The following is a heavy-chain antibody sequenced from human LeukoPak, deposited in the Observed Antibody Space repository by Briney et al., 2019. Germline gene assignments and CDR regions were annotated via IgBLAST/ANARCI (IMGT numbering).Heavy chain of an antibody. J-gene: IGHJ4*02. CDR3: ARDSARDGYNRPRSPIDY. CDR2: ISYDGSNK. Sequence: RTGGSLRLSCAASGFTFSSYGMHWVRQAPGKGLEWVAVISYDGSNKYYADSVKGRFTISRDNSKNTLYLQMNSLRAEDTAVYYCARDSARDGYNRPRSPIDYWGQGTLVTVSS. V-gene: IGHV3-30*03. CDR1: GFTFSSYG. D-gene: IGHD5-24*01.